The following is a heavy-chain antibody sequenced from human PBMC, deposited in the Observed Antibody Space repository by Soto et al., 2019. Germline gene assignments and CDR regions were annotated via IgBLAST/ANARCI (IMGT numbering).Heavy chain of an antibody. CDR2: VHSTRSP. CDR1: GDSVSKYY. CDR3: ARSPAYGDYANLDT. J-gene: IGHJ5*02. V-gene: IGHV4-4*07. D-gene: IGHD4-17*01. Sequence: SETLSLTCTVSGDSVSKYYWNWIRQPAGKGLEWIGRVHSTRSPNYNPSLKSRVTMSVDTSKNQFSLKLNLTSVTAADTAVYYCARSPAYGDYANLDTWGQGTLVTVSS.